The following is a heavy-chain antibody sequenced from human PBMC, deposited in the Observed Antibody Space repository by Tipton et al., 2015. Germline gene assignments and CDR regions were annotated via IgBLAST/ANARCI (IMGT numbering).Heavy chain of an antibody. CDR3: ARARGRHGGLFDS. CDR1: AYSITSDYY. D-gene: IGHD4-23*01. V-gene: IGHV4-38-2*01. J-gene: IGHJ4*02. Sequence: TLSLTCAVSAYSITSDYYWGWIRQPPGKGLEWIGSISHSGNTYYNPSLKSRVTISVDTSKTQFSLKVSSVTATDTAVYYCARARGRHGGLFDSWGQGTLVTVSS. CDR2: ISHSGNT.